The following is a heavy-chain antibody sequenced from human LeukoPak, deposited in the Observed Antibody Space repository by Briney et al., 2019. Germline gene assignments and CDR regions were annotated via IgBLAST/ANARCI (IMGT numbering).Heavy chain of an antibody. D-gene: IGHD2-2*01. J-gene: IGHJ5*01. CDR3: TRGVLPARFDS. Sequence: GASVKVSCKASGYTFTSYAMNWVRQAPGQGFEWMGWINPNNGGTNYAQKFQGRVTMTRDTSTSTIYMELSSLISDDTAVYYCTRGVLPARFDSWGQGTLVTVTS. V-gene: IGHV1-2*02. CDR1: GYTFTSYA. CDR2: INPNNGGT.